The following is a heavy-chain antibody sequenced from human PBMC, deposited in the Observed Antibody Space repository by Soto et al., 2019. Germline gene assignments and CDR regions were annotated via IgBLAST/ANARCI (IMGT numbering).Heavy chain of an antibody. V-gene: IGHV1-2*06. J-gene: IGHJ4*02. CDR3: ARQITYVGGSLSLGL. CDR2: INPNNGDT. CDR1: GYFFTSHY. Sequence: QVQLVQSGAEVEKPGASVKVSCKTSGYFFTSHYIHWVRLVPGRGLEWMGRINPNNGDTNSPQKVQGRVTMTSATSISTAYMEMSGLRSDYTALYYCARQITYVGGSLSLGLWGQGTLVTISS. D-gene: IGHD3-10*02.